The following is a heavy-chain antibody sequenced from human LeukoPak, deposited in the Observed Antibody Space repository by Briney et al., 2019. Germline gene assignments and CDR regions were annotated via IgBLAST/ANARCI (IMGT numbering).Heavy chain of an antibody. D-gene: IGHD1-26*01. Sequence: ASVKVSCKASGYTFTGYYMHWVRQAPGQGLEWMGWINPNSGGTNYAQKFQGRVTMTRDTSISTAYMELSRLRSDDTAVYYCARDQEWELFSLFVYWGQGTLVTVSS. V-gene: IGHV1-2*02. CDR1: GYTFTGYY. CDR3: ARDQEWELFSLFVY. CDR2: INPNSGGT. J-gene: IGHJ4*02.